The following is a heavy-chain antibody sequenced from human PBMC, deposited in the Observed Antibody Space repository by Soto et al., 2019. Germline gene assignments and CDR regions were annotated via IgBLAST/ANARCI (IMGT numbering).Heavy chain of an antibody. CDR3: ARAKRTSQTFDH. V-gene: IGHV4-59*01. J-gene: IGHJ4*02. D-gene: IGHD2-2*01. CDR2: IYYSGST. CDR1: GDSMSSYY. Sequence: PETLCLTCTVSGDSMSSYYWSWIRQPPGKGLEWIGYIYYSGSTTYNPSLRSRVTMSVDTSKNQFSLRLSSVTAADTAVYYCARAKRTSQTFDHWCPGPQVT.